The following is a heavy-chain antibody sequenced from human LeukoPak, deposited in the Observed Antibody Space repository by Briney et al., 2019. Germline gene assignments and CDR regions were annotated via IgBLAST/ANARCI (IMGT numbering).Heavy chain of an antibody. CDR1: GFIVSSNY. J-gene: IGHJ4*02. CDR2: IYAGGST. V-gene: IGHV3-66*01. CDR3: ASSVGIQLTDY. Sequence: GGSLRLSCAASGFIVSSNYMTWVRQAPGKGLEWVSVIYAGGSTYYTDSVKGRFTISRDNSKNTLYLQMNSLRAEDTAVYYCASSVGIQLTDYWGQGTLVTVSS. D-gene: IGHD5-18*01.